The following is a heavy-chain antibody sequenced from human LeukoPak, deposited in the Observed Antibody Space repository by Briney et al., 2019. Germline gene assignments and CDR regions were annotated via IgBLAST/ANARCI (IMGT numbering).Heavy chain of an antibody. D-gene: IGHD3-22*01. CDR2: INHSGSA. Sequence: SETLSLTCAVYGGPFSGYYWSWIRQPPGKGLEWIGEINHSGSANYNPSLKSRVTISVDMSKNQFSLKLSSVTAADTAVHYCARARGDYYDSSGYYSAFDYWGQGTLVTVSS. CDR1: GGPFSGYY. J-gene: IGHJ4*02. CDR3: ARARGDYYDSSGYYSAFDY. V-gene: IGHV4-34*01.